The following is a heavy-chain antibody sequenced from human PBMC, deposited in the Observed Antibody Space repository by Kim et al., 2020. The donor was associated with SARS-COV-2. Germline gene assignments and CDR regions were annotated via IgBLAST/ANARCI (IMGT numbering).Heavy chain of an antibody. CDR1: GFTFSSYE. J-gene: IGHJ6*02. D-gene: IGHD2-2*01. CDR3: ARVETYCSSTSCYECCPYGMDV. CDR2: ISSSGSTI. V-gene: IGHV3-48*03. Sequence: GGSLRLSCAASGFTFSSYEMNWVRQAPGKGLEWVSYISSSGSTIYYADSVKGRFTISRDNAKNSLYLQMNSLRAEDTAVYYCARVETYCSSTSCYECCPYGMDVWGQGTTVTVSS.